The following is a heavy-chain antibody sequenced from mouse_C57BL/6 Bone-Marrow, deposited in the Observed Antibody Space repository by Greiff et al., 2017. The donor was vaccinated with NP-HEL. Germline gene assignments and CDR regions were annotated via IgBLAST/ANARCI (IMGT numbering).Heavy chain of an antibody. CDR1: GYTFTSYW. Sequence: QVQLQQPGAELVKPGASVKLSCKASGYTFTSYWMHWVKQRPGPGLEWIGMIHPNSGSTNYNEKFKSKATLTVDKSSSTAYMQLSSLTSEDSAVYYCAIYYGNSWCAYWGKGTLVTVSA. D-gene: IGHD2-1*01. J-gene: IGHJ3*01. CDR2: IHPNSGST. V-gene: IGHV1-64*01. CDR3: AIYYGNSWCAY.